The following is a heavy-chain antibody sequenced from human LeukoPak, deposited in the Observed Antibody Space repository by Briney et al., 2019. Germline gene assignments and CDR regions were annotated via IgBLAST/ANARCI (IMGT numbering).Heavy chain of an antibody. J-gene: IGHJ4*02. V-gene: IGHV3-21*01. Sequence: AGGSLRLSCAASGFTFSSYSMNWVSQAPGKGLEWVSSITSSSSYIYYTDSEKGRFTISRDNAKTSLYLQMNSLRAEDTAVYYCARDSGMATVDYWGQGTLVTVSS. D-gene: IGHD5-24*01. CDR3: ARDSGMATVDY. CDR1: GFTFSSYS. CDR2: ITSSSSYI.